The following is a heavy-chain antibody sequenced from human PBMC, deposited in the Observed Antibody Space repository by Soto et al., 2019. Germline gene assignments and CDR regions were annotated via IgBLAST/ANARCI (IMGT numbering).Heavy chain of an antibody. D-gene: IGHD1-26*01. CDR2: ISSSSSYI. Sequence: GGSLRLSCAASGFTFSSYSMNWVRQAPGKGLEWVSSISSSSSYIYYADSVKGRFTISRDNAKNSLYLQMNSLRAEDTAVYYCARDRWELLGGYYYYGMDAWGQGTTVTVSS. CDR1: GFTFSSYS. J-gene: IGHJ6*02. V-gene: IGHV3-21*01. CDR3: ARDRWELLGGYYYYGMDA.